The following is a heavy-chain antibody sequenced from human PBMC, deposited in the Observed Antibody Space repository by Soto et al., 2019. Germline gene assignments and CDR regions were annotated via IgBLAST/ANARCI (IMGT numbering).Heavy chain of an antibody. CDR1: GFTFSSYA. D-gene: IGHD6-13*01. Sequence: GGSLRLSCAASGFTFSSYAMSWVRQAPGKGLEWVSAISGSGGSTYYADSVKGRFTISRDNSKNTLYLQMDSLRAEDTAVYYCAKCPGIAAAGTSDYWGQGTLVTVSS. V-gene: IGHV3-23*01. CDR2: ISGSGGST. CDR3: AKCPGIAAAGTSDY. J-gene: IGHJ4*02.